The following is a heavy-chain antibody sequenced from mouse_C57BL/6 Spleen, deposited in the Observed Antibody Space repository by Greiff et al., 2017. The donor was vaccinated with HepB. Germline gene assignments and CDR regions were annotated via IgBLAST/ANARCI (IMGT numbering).Heavy chain of an antibody. Sequence: EVQVVESGGGLVKPGGSLKLSCAASGFTFSSYAMSWVRQTPEKRLEWVATISDGGSYTYYPDNVKGRFTISRDNAKNNLYLQMSHLKSEDTAMYYCASDSYAMDYWGQGTSVTVSS. J-gene: IGHJ4*01. CDR2: ISDGGSYT. V-gene: IGHV5-4*01. CDR3: ASDSYAMDY. CDR1: GFTFSSYA.